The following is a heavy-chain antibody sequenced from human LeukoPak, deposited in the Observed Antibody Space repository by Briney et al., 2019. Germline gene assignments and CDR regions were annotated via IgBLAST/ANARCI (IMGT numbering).Heavy chain of an antibody. CDR2: INSDGINT. V-gene: IGHV3-74*01. D-gene: IGHD6-13*01. J-gene: IGHJ4*02. Sequence: GGSLRLSCAASGFTFSNYWMHWVRQAPGKGLVWVSRINSDGINTSYADSVKGRFTISRDNAKNTLNLQMNSLRAEDTAVYYCARVAEAAAFDCWGQGTLVTVSS. CDR3: ARVAEAAAFDC. CDR1: GFTFSNYW.